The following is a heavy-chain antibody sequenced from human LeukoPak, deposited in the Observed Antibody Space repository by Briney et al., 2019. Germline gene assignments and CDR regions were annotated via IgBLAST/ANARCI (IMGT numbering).Heavy chain of an antibody. V-gene: IGHV1-2*02. CDR1: GDSFTGYY. Sequence: ASVKVSCKASGDSFTGYYMRWVRQAPGQGLEWMGWINPNSGGTNYAQKFQGRVTMTRDTSISTAYMELSRLRSDDTAVYYCARVLSRMAVAGALDPWGQGTLVTVCS. D-gene: IGHD6-19*01. CDR2: INPNSGGT. J-gene: IGHJ5*02. CDR3: ARVLSRMAVAGALDP.